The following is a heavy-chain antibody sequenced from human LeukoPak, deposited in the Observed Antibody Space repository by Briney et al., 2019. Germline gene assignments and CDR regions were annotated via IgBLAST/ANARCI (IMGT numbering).Heavy chain of an antibody. CDR3: ASNDYGDYIDY. V-gene: IGHV3-48*01. CDR2: ISSSSSTI. J-gene: IGHJ4*02. CDR1: GFTFSSYS. D-gene: IGHD4-17*01. Sequence: GGSLRLSCAASGFTFSSYSMNWVRQAPGKGLEWVSYISSSSSTIYYADSVKGRLTISRDNSKNTLYLQMNSLRAEDTAVYYCASNDYGDYIDYWGQGTLVTVSS.